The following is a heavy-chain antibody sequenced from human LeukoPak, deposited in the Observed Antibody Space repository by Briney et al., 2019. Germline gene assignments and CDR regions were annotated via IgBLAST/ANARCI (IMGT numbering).Heavy chain of an antibody. V-gene: IGHV1-46*01. CDR1: GYTFTSYY. CDR3: ARDMNRLGDIFTGPSSIDP. J-gene: IGHJ5*02. Sequence: ASVKVSCKASGYTFTSYYMHWVRHAPRQGHEWMGIINPSGGSTSYAQKFQGRVTMTRDMSTSTAHMKLSSLRSEDTAVYYCARDMNRLGDIFTGPSSIDPWGQGTLVTVSS. CDR2: INPSGGST. D-gene: IGHD3-9*01.